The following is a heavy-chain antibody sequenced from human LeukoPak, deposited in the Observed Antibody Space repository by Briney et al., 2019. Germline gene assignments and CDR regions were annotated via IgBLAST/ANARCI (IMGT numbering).Heavy chain of an antibody. CDR3: ARDNEGIAVAGTTGDYYYYGMDV. V-gene: IGHV3-53*01. D-gene: IGHD6-19*01. J-gene: IGHJ6*02. CDR2: IYSGGST. Sequence: GGSLRLSCAASGFTVSSNYMSWVRQAPGKGLEWVSVIYSGGSTYYADSVKGRFTISRDNSKNTLYLQMNSLRAEDTAVYYCARDNEGIAVAGTTGDYYYYGMDVWGQGTTVIVSS. CDR1: GFTVSSNY.